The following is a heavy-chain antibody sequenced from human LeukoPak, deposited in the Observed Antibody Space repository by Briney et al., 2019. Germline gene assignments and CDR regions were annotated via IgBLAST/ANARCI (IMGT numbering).Heavy chain of an antibody. V-gene: IGHV4-34*01. D-gene: IGHD3-22*01. J-gene: IGHJ4*02. Sequence: SETLSLTCAVYGGSFSGYYWSWIRQPPGKGLEWIGEISHSGSTNYNPSLKSRVTISVDTSKNQFSLKLSSVTAADTAVYYCARGSDYDSSGYYYEYFDYWGQGTLVTVSS. CDR1: GGSFSGYY. CDR3: ARGSDYDSSGYYYEYFDY. CDR2: ISHSGST.